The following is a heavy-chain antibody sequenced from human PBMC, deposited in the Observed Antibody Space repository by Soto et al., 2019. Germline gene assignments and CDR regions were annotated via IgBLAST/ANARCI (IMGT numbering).Heavy chain of an antibody. CDR3: ARDLHYYDKSDEVRVVFDI. J-gene: IGHJ3*02. V-gene: IGHV1-69*01. Sequence: QVQLVQSGAEVKKPGSSVKVSCKASGGTLSSYNISWVRQAPGQGLQWMGAIIPMFGTASYAQKFQGRVTLSADESTSTAYMDLSGLRSEDTAVYYCARDLHYYDKSDEVRVVFDIWGQGTRVTVSS. CDR2: IIPMFGTA. CDR1: GGTLSSYN. D-gene: IGHD3-22*01.